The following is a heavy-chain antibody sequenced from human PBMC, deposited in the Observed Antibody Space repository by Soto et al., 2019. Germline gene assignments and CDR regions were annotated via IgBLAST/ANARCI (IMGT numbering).Heavy chain of an antibody. Sequence: GASVKVSCKASGYTFTSYDINWVRQATGQGLESMGWMNPNSGNTGYAQKFQGRVTMTRNTSISTAYMELSSLRSEDTAVYYCARGGSLLGYSSSWYVGYYYYGMDVWGQGTTVTVSS. J-gene: IGHJ6*02. D-gene: IGHD6-13*01. CDR2: MNPNSGNT. CDR1: GYTFTSYD. CDR3: ARGGSLLGYSSSWYVGYYYYGMDV. V-gene: IGHV1-8*01.